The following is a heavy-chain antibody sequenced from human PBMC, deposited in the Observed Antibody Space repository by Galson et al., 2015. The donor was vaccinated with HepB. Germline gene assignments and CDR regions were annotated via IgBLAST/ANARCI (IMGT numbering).Heavy chain of an antibody. J-gene: IGHJ6*03. CDR1: GGTFSSYA. V-gene: IGHV1-69*13. Sequence: SVKVSCKASGGTFSSYAISWVRQAPGQGLEWMGGIIPIFGTANYAQKFQGRVTITADESTSTAYMELSSLRSEDTAVYYCARCRVVQGVIISRHYYYYYMDVWGKGTTVTVSS. D-gene: IGHD3-10*01. CDR2: IIPIFGTA. CDR3: ARCRVVQGVIISRHYYYYYMDV.